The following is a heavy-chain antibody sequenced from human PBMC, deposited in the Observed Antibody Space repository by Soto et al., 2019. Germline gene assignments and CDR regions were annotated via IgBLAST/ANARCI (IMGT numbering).Heavy chain of an antibody. CDR3: ARAGDSSGPVALGY. J-gene: IGHJ4*02. Sequence: SETLSLTCTVSGGSISSNYWSWIRQPPGKGLEWIAYVFYSGHSDYNPSLKSRVTISVDTSKNQFSLTMTSVTAADTAVYYCARAGDSSGPVALGYWGQGTLVTVSS. D-gene: IGHD6-19*01. V-gene: IGHV4-59*08. CDR2: VFYSGHS. CDR1: GGSISSNY.